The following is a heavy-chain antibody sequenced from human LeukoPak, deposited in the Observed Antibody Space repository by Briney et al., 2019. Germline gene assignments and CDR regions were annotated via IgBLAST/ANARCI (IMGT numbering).Heavy chain of an antibody. CDR2: FDPEDGET. Sequence: ASVKVSCKVSGYTLTVLSMHWVRQAPGKGLEWMGGFDPEDGETIYAQKFQGRVTMTEDTSTDTAYMELSSLRSEDTAVYYCATERKKQDGYNYLMRDYWGQGTLVTVSS. CDR3: ATERKKQDGYNYLMRDY. J-gene: IGHJ4*02. CDR1: GYTLTVLS. D-gene: IGHD5-24*01. V-gene: IGHV1-24*01.